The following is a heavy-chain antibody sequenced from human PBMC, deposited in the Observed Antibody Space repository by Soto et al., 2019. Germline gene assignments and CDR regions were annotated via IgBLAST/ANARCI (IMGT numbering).Heavy chain of an antibody. D-gene: IGHD2-21*02. CDR3: TTDGSGGDSTFDY. CDR2: IKSKTDGGTT. CDR1: GFTFSNAW. Sequence: GGSLRLSCAASGFTFSNAWMNWVRQAPGKGLEWVGRIKSKTDGGTTDYAAPVKGRFTISRDDSKNTLYLQMNSLKTEDSAVYYCTTDGSGGDSTFDYWGQGTLVTVSS. V-gene: IGHV3-15*07. J-gene: IGHJ4*02.